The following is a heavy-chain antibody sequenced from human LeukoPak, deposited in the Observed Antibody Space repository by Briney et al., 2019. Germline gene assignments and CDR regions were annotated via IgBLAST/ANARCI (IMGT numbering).Heavy chain of an antibody. CDR1: GFTFSSYA. CDR3: ANGRLSFDY. Sequence: GGYLRLSCAASGFTFSSYAMSWVRQAPGKGLEWVSGISGSGGSTYYADSVKGRFTISRDKSKDTMYLQMNSMRAEETAVHDRANGRLSFDYCGQGNLLTVSS. V-gene: IGHV3-23*01. CDR2: ISGSGGST. J-gene: IGHJ4*02.